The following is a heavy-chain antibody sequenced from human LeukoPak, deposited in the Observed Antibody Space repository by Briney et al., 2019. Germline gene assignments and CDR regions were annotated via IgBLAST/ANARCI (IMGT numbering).Heavy chain of an antibody. J-gene: IGHJ4*02. Sequence: GGSLRLSCAGSGFTFSSYAMSWVRQAPGKGLEWVSGISGSGGSTYYADSVKGRFTISRDNSKNTLYLQMNSLRAEDTAVYYCAKARYYGDYVFDYWGQGTLVTVSS. CDR1: GFTFSSYA. V-gene: IGHV3-23*01. CDR2: ISGSGGST. D-gene: IGHD4-17*01. CDR3: AKARYYGDYVFDY.